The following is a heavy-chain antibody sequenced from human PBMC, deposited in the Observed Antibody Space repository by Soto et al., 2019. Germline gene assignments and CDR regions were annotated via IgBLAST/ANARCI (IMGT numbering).Heavy chain of an antibody. J-gene: IGHJ6*02. CDR3: ARSMGRITIFGVVIADYYYYGMDV. Sequence: ASVKVSCKASGYTFTGYYMHWVRQAPGQGLEWMGWINPNSGGTNYAQKFQGWVTMTRDTSISTAYMELSRLGSGDTAVYYCARSMGRITIFGVVIADYYYYGMDVWGQGTTVTVSS. CDR1: GYTFTGYY. CDR2: INPNSGGT. V-gene: IGHV1-2*04. D-gene: IGHD3-3*01.